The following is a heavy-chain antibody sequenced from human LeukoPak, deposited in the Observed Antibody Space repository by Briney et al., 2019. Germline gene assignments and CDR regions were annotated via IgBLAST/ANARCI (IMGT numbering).Heavy chain of an antibody. CDR3: ARAAGWYLHSGSYYDY. J-gene: IGHJ4*02. D-gene: IGHD1-26*01. Sequence: GGSLRLSCAVSGFTFKNYAMSWVRQAPGKGLEWVANIKQDGSEKYYVDSVKGRFTISRDNAKNSLYLQMNSLRAEDTAGYYCARAAGWYLHSGSYYDYWGQGTLVTVSS. CDR1: GFTFKNYA. CDR2: IKQDGSEK. V-gene: IGHV3-7*01.